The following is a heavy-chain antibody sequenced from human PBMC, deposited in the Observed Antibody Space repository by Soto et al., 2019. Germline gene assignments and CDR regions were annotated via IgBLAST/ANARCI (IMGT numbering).Heavy chain of an antibody. V-gene: IGHV3-30*03. CDR2: ISYDGSNK. Sequence: QVQLVESGGGVVQPGRSLRLSCAASGFTFSSYGMHWVRQAPGKGLEWVAVISYDGSNKYYADSVKGRFTISRDNSKNTLYLQMNSLRAEDTAVYYCAIGSGSYYDAYWGQGTLVTVSS. CDR3: AIGSGSYYDAY. CDR1: GFTFSSYG. J-gene: IGHJ4*02. D-gene: IGHD3-10*01.